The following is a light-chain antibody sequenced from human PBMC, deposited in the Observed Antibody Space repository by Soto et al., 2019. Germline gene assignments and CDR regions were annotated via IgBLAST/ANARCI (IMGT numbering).Light chain of an antibody. J-gene: IGKJ3*01. CDR1: QNVSRNS. Sequence: EIVLTQSPGTLSLSPGERATLSCRASQNVSRNSLAWYQQQPGQAPRLLIYGASSRATDIPDRFSGSGSGTDFTLIVSRLEPEDFAVYFCQQYGTSPPTFGPGTKVDIK. CDR2: GAS. CDR3: QQYGTSPPT. V-gene: IGKV3-20*01.